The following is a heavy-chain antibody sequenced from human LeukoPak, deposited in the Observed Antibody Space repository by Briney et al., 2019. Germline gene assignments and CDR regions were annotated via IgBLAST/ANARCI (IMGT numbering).Heavy chain of an antibody. CDR1: GFTFSRHA. J-gene: IGHJ4*02. Sequence: GGSLRLSCAASGFTFSRHAMHWVRQAPGKGLEYVSTIDSNGGGTYYADSVKGRFTISRNNSKNTLYLQMNSLRAEDTAVYYCAKDRSTVPLDYWGQGTLVTVSS. V-gene: IGHV3-64*02. CDR2: IDSNGGGT. CDR3: AKDRSTVPLDY. D-gene: IGHD4-11*01.